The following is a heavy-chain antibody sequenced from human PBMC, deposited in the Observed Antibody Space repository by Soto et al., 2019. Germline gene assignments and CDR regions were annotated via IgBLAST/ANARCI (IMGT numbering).Heavy chain of an antibody. CDR1: GASISSDY. CDR2: LYNSGNA. Sequence: QVQLHESGPGLVKPAETLFLTCTAFGASISSDYWSWIRQPPGGGLEWIAYLYNSGNANYNSSLKSRVTISIDTSKNQFSLQLSSVTAADTAVYYCARAHRSGWAWGPGALVTVSS. V-gene: IGHV4-59*01. D-gene: IGHD6-19*01. CDR3: ARAHRSGWA. J-gene: IGHJ5*02.